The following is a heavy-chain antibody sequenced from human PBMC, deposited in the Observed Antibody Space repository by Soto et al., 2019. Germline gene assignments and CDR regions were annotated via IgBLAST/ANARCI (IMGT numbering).Heavy chain of an antibody. Sequence: EVQLVESGGGLVQPGGSLRLSCAGSALTASKNYMSWVRQPPGKGLEWVSVIYSGGTTYYADSVKDSCSISRDNSKSTLYLQMDNLRAGDTAVYYCARGGAGSDWDYYGMDVWGQGTTVTVSS. CDR1: ALTASKNY. CDR2: IYSGGTT. V-gene: IGHV3-66*01. J-gene: IGHJ6*02. D-gene: IGHD3-10*01. CDR3: ARGGAGSDWDYYGMDV.